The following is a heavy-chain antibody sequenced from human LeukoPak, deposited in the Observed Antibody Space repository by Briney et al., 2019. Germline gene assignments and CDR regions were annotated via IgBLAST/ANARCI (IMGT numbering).Heavy chain of an antibody. V-gene: IGHV3-30*04. J-gene: IGHJ5*01. CDR3: ASEYTSNWYVY. CDR2: ISYDGSNK. D-gene: IGHD6-13*01. Sequence: GGSLRLSCAASGFTFSSCVMHWVRQAPGKGLEWVVSISYDGSNKHFADSVKGRFTISRDNSKKTLYLQMNSLRPEDTAVYYCASEYTSNWYVYWGQGTLVTVSS. CDR1: GFTFSSCV.